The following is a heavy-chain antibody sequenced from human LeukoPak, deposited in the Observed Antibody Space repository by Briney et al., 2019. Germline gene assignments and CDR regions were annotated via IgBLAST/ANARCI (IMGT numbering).Heavy chain of an antibody. CDR1: GFTVSSNY. D-gene: IGHD3-10*01. CDR2: IYKNAIT. CDR3: ARSLRVRGVPDYMDV. Sequence: GGSLRLSCAASGFTVSSNYMTWVRQAPGKGLEWVSVIYKNAITYHADTVKGRFTISRDNAKNMLYLQMNSPRADDTAVYYCARSLRVRGVPDYMDVWGKGTTVIISS. J-gene: IGHJ6*03. V-gene: IGHV3-53*01.